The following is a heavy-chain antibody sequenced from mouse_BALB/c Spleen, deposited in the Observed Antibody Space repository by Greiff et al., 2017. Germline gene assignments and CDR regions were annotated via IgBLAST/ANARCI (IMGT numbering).Heavy chain of an antibody. CDR2: IDPENGDT. CDR1: GFNIKDYY. Sequence: VQLQQSGAELVRSGASVKLSCTASGFNIKDYYMHWVKQRPEQGLEWIGWIDPENGDTEYAPKFQGKATMTADTSSNTADLQLSSLTSEDTAVYYCTLYGNYVGSMDYWGQGTSVTVSS. D-gene: IGHD2-1*01. V-gene: IGHV14-4*02. J-gene: IGHJ4*01. CDR3: TLYGNYVGSMDY.